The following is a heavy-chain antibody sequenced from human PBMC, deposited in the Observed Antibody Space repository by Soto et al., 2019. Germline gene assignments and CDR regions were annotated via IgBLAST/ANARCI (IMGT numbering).Heavy chain of an antibody. D-gene: IGHD1-26*01. CDR2: ISYDGSNK. Sequence: GGSLRLSCAASGFTFSSYAMHWVRQAPGKGLEWVAVISYDGSNKYYADSVKGRFTISRDNSKNTLYLQMNSLRAEDTAVYYCARDVESGSSQYYYYYYGMDVWGQGTTVTVSS. CDR3: ARDVESGSSQYYYYYYGMDV. CDR1: GFTFSSYA. J-gene: IGHJ6*02. V-gene: IGHV3-30-3*01.